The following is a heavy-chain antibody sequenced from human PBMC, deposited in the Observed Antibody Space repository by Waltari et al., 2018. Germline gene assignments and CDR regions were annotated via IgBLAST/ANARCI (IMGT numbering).Heavy chain of an antibody. CDR1: GFTFSSYS. D-gene: IGHD3-22*01. CDR2: LSGSASAI. V-gene: IGHV3-48*04. CDR3: ARDRGGDSSGLSPDAFDY. Sequence: EVQLVESGGGLVQPGGSLRLSCASSGFTFSSYSMNWVRQAPGKGLEWVSYLSGSASAIYYADSVKGRFTISRDNAKSSLFLHMTSLRAEDTAVYYCARDRGGDSSGLSPDAFDYWGQGTLVTVAP. J-gene: IGHJ4*02.